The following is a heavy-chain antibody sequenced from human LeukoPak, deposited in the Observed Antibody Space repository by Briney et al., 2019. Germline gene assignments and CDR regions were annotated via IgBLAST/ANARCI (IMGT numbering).Heavy chain of an antibody. V-gene: IGHV4-59*08. D-gene: IGHD2-15*01. CDR2: IYDSGST. J-gene: IGHJ4*02. CDR3: ARHGVFLAATPIVDFDS. Sequence: SETLSLTCTVSGGSISSYYWSWIRQPPGKGLEWIGYIYDSGSTNYNPSLKSRVTISVDTSKNQFSLKLSSVTAADTAVYYCARHGVFLAATPIVDFDSWGQGTLVTVSS. CDR1: GGSISSYY.